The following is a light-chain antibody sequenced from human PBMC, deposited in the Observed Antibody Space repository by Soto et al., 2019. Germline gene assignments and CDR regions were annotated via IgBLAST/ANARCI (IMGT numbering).Light chain of an antibody. CDR3: CSYTSGSTYV. Sequence: QSVLTQPVSVSGSPGQSITISCTGTSSDVGGYNYVSWYQQHPGKAPKLMIYDVSNRPSGVSNRFSGSKSGNTASLTIFGLQAEDEADYYCCSYTSGSTYVFGTGTKSPS. CDR2: DVS. J-gene: IGLJ1*01. V-gene: IGLV2-14*03. CDR1: SSDVGGYNY.